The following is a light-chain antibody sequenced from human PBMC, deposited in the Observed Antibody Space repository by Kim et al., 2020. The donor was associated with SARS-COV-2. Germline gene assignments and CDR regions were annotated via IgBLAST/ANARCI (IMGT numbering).Light chain of an antibody. V-gene: IGKV1-6*01. CDR1: QGISND. J-gene: IGKJ1*01. CDR3: LQDYNYPRA. Sequence: AIQMTQSPSSLSASVGDRVTITCRASQGISNDLGWYQQKPGKAPKLLSYAASSLQSGVPSRFCGSGSGTDFTLTISSLQPEDFATCFCLQDYNYPRAFGQGTKVDI. CDR2: AAS.